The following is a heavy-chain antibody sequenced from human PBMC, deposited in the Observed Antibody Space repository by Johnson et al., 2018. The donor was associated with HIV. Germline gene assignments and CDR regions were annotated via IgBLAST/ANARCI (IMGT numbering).Heavy chain of an antibody. CDR2: ISYDGSNK. J-gene: IGHJ3*02. Sequence: VQLVESGGGVVQPGRSLRLSCAASGFTFSSYAMHWVRQAPGKGLEWVAVISYDGSNKYYADSVKGRFTISRDNSKNTLYLQMNSLRAEDTAVYYCARVYARTPGAFDIWGQGTMVTVSS. D-gene: IGHD2-2*01. CDR1: GFTFSSYA. V-gene: IGHV3-30*04. CDR3: ARVYARTPGAFDI.